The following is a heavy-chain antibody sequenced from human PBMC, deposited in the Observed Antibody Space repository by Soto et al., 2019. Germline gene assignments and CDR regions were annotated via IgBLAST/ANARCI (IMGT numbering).Heavy chain of an antibody. V-gene: IGHV1-3*05. CDR3: ARGTPVCFDP. J-gene: IGHJ5*02. D-gene: IGHD3-10*01. Sequence: QVQLVQSGAEEKKPGASVKVSCKASGYTFSDYAIHWVRQAPGQRPEGMGWINAGNGNTKYSQKFQGRATITRATPASTAYMELSSLRSEDTAVYYCARGTPVCFDPWGQGTLVTVSS. CDR1: GYTFSDYA. CDR2: INAGNGNT.